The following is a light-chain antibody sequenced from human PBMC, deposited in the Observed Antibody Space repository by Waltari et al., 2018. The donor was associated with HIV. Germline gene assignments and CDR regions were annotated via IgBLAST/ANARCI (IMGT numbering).Light chain of an antibody. CDR3: QQNYNLPYT. CDR2: AAS. Sequence: IQMTQSPASLSASVGDTVTISCRASQDIGFNVNWYQWRSGETPRLVIVAASRLQNGVPPRFSGSGYGTHFSLTITGPQPGDFALYFCQQNYNLPYTFGQGTRVEVK. V-gene: IGKV1-6*01. CDR1: QDIGFN. J-gene: IGKJ2*01.